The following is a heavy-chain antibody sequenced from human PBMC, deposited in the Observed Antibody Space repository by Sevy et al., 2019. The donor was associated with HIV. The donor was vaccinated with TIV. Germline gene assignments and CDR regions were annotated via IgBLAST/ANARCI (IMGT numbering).Heavy chain of an antibody. J-gene: IGHJ6*02. CDR3: ARVRFLSGDCSGGSCYSSWAYYYGMDV. D-gene: IGHD2-15*01. CDR2: IYTSGST. CDR1: GGSISSYY. Sequence: SETLSLTCTVSGGSISSYYWSWIRQPAGKGLEWIGRIYTSGSTNYNPSLMSRVTMSVDTSKNQFSLKLSSVTAADTAVYYCARVRFLSGDCSGGSCYSSWAYYYGMDVWGQGTTVTVSS. V-gene: IGHV4-4*07.